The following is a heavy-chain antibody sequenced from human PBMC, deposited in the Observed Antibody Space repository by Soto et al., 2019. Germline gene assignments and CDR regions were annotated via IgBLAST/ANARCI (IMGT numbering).Heavy chain of an antibody. CDR2: IKSDGSGT. CDR3: ARGDGDYYDGNGYLGRH. J-gene: IGHJ4*02. Sequence: EVQLVESGGGLVQPGGSLTLSCAASGFTFSSYWMHWVRQAPGKGLVWVARIKSDGSGTIYADSVKGRRTISRDNARNTLDLQMNSLRAEDTAVYFCARGDGDYYDGNGYLGRHWGQGTLVTVSS. V-gene: IGHV3-74*01. D-gene: IGHD3-22*01. CDR1: GFTFSSYW.